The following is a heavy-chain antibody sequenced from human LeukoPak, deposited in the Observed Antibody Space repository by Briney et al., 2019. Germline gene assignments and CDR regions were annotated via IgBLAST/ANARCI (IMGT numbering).Heavy chain of an antibody. CDR3: AKDGGEYYDSSGYKLAEYFQH. V-gene: IGHV3-23*01. CDR2: ISGSGGST. CDR1: GFTFSSYA. D-gene: IGHD3-22*01. Sequence: SGGSLRLSCAASGFTFSSYAMSWVRQAPGKGLEWVSAISGSGGSTYYADSVEGRFTISRDNSKNTLYLQMNSLRAEDTAVYYCAKDGGEYYDSSGYKLAEYFQHWGQGTLVTVSS. J-gene: IGHJ1*01.